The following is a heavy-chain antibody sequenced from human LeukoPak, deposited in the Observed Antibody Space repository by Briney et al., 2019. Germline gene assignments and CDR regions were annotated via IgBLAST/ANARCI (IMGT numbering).Heavy chain of an antibody. V-gene: IGHV4-39*07. J-gene: IGHJ4*02. CDR2: IYYSGST. CDR1: GGSISSSSYY. Sequence: SETLSLTCTVSGGSISSSSYYWGWIHQPPGKGLEWIGSIYYSGSTYYNPSLKSRVTISVDTSKNQFSLKLSSVTAADTAVYYCAREAVQYSYGPADDYWGQGTLVTVSS. CDR3: AREAVQYSYGPADDY. D-gene: IGHD5-18*01.